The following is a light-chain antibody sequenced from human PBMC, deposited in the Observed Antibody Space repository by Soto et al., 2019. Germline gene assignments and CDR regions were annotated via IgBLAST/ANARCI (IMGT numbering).Light chain of an antibody. V-gene: IGLV2-11*01. CDR1: SSDVGGYNY. CDR3: CSNAGSYEV. Sequence: QSVLTQPRSVSGSPGQSVTISCTGTSSDVGGYNYVSWYQQHPGKAPKGMIYDVSERPSGVPDRFSGSKSGNTASLTISGLQAEDEADYYCCSNAGSYEVFGGGTMLTVL. J-gene: IGLJ2*01. CDR2: DVS.